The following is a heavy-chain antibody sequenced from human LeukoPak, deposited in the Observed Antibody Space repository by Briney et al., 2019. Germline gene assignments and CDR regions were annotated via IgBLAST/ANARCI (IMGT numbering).Heavy chain of an antibody. CDR3: ARVPPPYYYDSSGHNDLGY. Sequence: PGGSLRLSCAASGFTFSSYSMNWVRQAPGKGLEWVSSISSSSSYIYYADSVKGRFTISRDNAKNSLYLQMNSLRAEDTAVYYCARVPPPYYYDSSGHNDLGYWGQGTLVTVSS. CDR2: ISSSSSYI. V-gene: IGHV3-21*01. D-gene: IGHD3-22*01. CDR1: GFTFSSYS. J-gene: IGHJ4*02.